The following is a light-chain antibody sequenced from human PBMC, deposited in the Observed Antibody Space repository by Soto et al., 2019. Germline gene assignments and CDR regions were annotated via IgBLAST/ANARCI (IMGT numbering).Light chain of an antibody. V-gene: IGLV1-47*01. CDR2: RNT. Sequence: QSVLTQPPSASGTPGQRVIISCSGSSSNIGSNYVYWYQQLPGTAPKLLIYRNTQRPSGVPDRFSGSKSGTSASLAISRLRSEDEADYYCATWDDSLSGRGVFGGGTKLTVL. CDR3: ATWDDSLSGRGV. J-gene: IGLJ3*02. CDR1: SSNIGSNY.